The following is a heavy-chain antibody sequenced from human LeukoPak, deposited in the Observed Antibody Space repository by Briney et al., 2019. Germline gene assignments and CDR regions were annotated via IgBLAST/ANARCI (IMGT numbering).Heavy chain of an antibody. V-gene: IGHV1-8*01. CDR2: MNPNSGNT. J-gene: IGHJ4*02. Sequence: ASVNVSREGTGYTLASYEINGVGQATGKRLEWMGWMNPNSGNTAYAQKFQGRVTMTRSTSISTAYMELSSLRSEDTAVYYCARDVGATKRLDYWGQGTLVAVSS. CDR3: ARDVGATKRLDY. CDR1: GYTLASYE. D-gene: IGHD1-26*01.